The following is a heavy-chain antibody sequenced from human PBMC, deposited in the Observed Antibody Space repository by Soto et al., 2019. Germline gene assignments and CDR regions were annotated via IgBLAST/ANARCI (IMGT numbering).Heavy chain of an antibody. Sequence: PGGSLRPSCAASGFTFSSYAMSWVRQAPGKRLEWVSAISGSGGSTYYADSVKGRFTISRDNSKNTLYLQMNSLRAEDTAVYYCAKGYCSGGSCYWFDPWGQGTLVTVSS. CDR1: GFTFSSYA. V-gene: IGHV3-23*01. J-gene: IGHJ5*02. CDR2: ISGSGGST. CDR3: AKGYCSGGSCYWFDP. D-gene: IGHD2-15*01.